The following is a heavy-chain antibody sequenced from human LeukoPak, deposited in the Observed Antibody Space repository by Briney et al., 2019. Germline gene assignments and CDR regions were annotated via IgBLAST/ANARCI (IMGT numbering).Heavy chain of an antibody. CDR2: ISSSSSYI. CDR1: GFTFSSYS. V-gene: IGHV3-21*01. Sequence: GGSLRFSCAASGFTFSSYSMNWVRQAPGKGLEWVSSISSSSSYINYADSVKGRFTISRDNAKNSLYLQMNSLRAEDTAVYYCARDQEMASDYWGQGTLVTVSS. D-gene: IGHD5-24*01. CDR3: ARDQEMASDY. J-gene: IGHJ4*02.